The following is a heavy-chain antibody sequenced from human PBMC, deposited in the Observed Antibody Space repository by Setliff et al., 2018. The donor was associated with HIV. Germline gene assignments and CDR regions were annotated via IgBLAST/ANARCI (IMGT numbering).Heavy chain of an antibody. CDR3: ARGRHFDSSGTSNY. J-gene: IGHJ4*02. Sequence: SVKVSCKASGGTFTSPGLNWVRQAPGQGLEWMGGIIPILDVPNYAQKSKGRVTITADKSTSTVHMELSSLRSEDTAVYYCARGRHFDSSGTSNYWGQGTLVTVSS. D-gene: IGHD3-22*01. CDR2: IIPILDVP. CDR1: GGTFTSPG. V-gene: IGHV1-69*10.